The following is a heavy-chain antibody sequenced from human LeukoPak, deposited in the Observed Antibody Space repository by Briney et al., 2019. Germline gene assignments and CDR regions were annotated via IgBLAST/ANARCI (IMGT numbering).Heavy chain of an antibody. Sequence: GESLKISCKGSGYSLTSYWIAWVRQMPGKGLEWMGIIYPGDSDTRYSPSFQGQVTISADKSISTAYLQWSSLKASDTAMYYCARRDCSTTSCYTALFDYWGQGTLVTVSS. CDR1: GYSLTSYW. J-gene: IGHJ4*02. D-gene: IGHD2-2*02. V-gene: IGHV5-51*01. CDR2: IYPGDSDT. CDR3: ARRDCSTTSCYTALFDY.